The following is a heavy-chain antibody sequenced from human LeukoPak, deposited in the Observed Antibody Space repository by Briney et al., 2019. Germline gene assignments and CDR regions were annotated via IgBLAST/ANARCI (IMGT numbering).Heavy chain of an antibody. J-gene: IGHJ3*01. Sequence: GESLNIYCKGSGYSFTSYWIGWVRQMAGKGLEWMGIIYPGDCDTRYSPSFQGQVTISADKSISTAYLQWSTLKASDTAMYYCARRVAAIHAFDVWGQGTMVTVSS. CDR1: GYSFTSYW. CDR2: IYPGDCDT. CDR3: ARRVAAIHAFDV. D-gene: IGHD2-15*01. V-gene: IGHV5-51*01.